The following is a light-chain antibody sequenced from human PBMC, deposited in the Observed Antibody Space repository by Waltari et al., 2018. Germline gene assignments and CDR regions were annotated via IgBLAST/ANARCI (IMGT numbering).Light chain of an antibody. J-gene: IGLJ1*01. CDR2: DVS. CDR1: SSDVGGYNY. CDR3: SSYTSSNSYV. V-gene: IGLV2-14*03. Sequence: QSALTQPASVSGSPGQSITISCTGTSSDVGGYNYVSWYQQHPGKGPKLMTYDVSNRPSGVPNRFSGSKSGNTVSLTISGLQAEDEADYYCSSYTSSNSYVFGTGTKVTVL.